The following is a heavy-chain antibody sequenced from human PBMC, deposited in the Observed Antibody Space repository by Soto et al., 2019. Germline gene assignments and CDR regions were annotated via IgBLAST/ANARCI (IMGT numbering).Heavy chain of an antibody. CDR2: IRNKANSHTT. CDR3: ASPATRITGFDC. V-gene: IGHV3-72*01. Sequence: EVQIVESGGGVVQPGGSLRLSCAASGFTLSDHHIDWVRQAPGKGLEWVGRIRNKANSHTTEYAASVKGRFTLSRDDSKNSLYLQMNSLKTEDTAVYCCASPATRITGFDCWGQGTLVTVSS. CDR1: GFTLSDHH. D-gene: IGHD5-12*01. J-gene: IGHJ4*02.